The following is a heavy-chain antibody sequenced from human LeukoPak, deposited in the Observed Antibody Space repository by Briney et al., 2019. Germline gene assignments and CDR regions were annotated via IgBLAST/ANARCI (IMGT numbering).Heavy chain of an antibody. CDR1: GFTFSSYE. Sequence: GGSLRLSCAASGFTFSSYEMNWVRQAPGKGLEWVSYISSSGSTIYYADSVKGRFTISRDNAKNSLYLQMNSLRAEDTAVYYCAREGGLCSGGSCYLYYYYGMDVWGKGTKVTVSS. CDR2: ISSSGSTI. J-gene: IGHJ6*04. D-gene: IGHD2-15*01. CDR3: AREGGLCSGGSCYLYYYYGMDV. V-gene: IGHV3-48*03.